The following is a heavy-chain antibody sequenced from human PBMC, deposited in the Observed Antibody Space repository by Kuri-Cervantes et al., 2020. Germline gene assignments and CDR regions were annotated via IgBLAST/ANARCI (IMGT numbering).Heavy chain of an antibody. D-gene: IGHD3-10*01. CDR1: GGSISSYY. V-gene: IGHV4-34*01. J-gene: IGHJ6*02. CDR2: INHIGST. CDR3: ARDKEGSGFFGMHV. Sequence: GSLRLSCTASGGSISSYYWSWIRQPPGKGLEWVGEINHIGSTNYNPSLKSRVTISGDTSKNQFSLKMSFVTAADTAVYYCARDKEGSGFFGMHVWGQGTTVTVSS.